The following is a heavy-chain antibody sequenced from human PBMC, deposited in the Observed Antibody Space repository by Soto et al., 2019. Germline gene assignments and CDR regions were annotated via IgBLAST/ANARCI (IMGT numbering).Heavy chain of an antibody. CDR1: GGSISSSSYY. CDR3: AGDYSSSRIFDY. J-gene: IGHJ4*02. Sequence: QLQLQESGPGLVKPSETLSLTCTVSGGSISSSSYYWGWIRQPPGKGLEWIGSIYYSGSTYYNPSLKSRVTISVDTSKNQFSLKLSSVTAADTAVYYCAGDYSSSRIFDYWGQGTLVTVSS. CDR2: IYYSGST. V-gene: IGHV4-39*02. D-gene: IGHD6-13*01.